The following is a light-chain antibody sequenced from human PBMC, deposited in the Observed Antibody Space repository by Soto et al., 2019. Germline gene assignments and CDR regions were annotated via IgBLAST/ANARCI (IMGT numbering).Light chain of an antibody. V-gene: IGLV2-14*01. CDR3: SSYRSSSTLDYV. CDR2: AVS. CDR1: SSDVGGYNY. J-gene: IGLJ1*01. Sequence: QSVLTQPASVSGSPGQSITISCTGTSSDVGGYNYVSWYQQHPGKAPKLMIYAVSNRPSGVSNRFSGSKSGNTASLTISGLQAEDEADYYCSSYRSSSTLDYVFGTGTKVTVL.